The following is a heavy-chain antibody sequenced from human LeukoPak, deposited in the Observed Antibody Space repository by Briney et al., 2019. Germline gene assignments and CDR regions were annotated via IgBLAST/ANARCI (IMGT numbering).Heavy chain of an antibody. CDR1: GFTFSDYY. J-gene: IGHJ4*02. Sequence: GRSLRLSCAASGFTFSDYYMSWIRQAPGKGLEWVSYISSSSSYTNYADSVKGRFTISRDNAKNSLYLQMNSLRAEDTAVYYCAREPLGEAGDYFDYWGQGTLVTVSS. D-gene: IGHD3-10*01. CDR3: AREPLGEAGDYFDY. CDR2: ISSSSSYT. V-gene: IGHV3-11*06.